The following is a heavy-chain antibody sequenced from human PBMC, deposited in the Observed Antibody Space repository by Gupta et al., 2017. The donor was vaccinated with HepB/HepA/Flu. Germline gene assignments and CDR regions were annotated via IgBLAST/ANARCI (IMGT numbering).Heavy chain of an antibody. CDR3: TRGYCTSSKCYYYMDV. Sequence: EERLVESGGGWVKPGGSHRFLCTASGFTFSNAWMNWVRQAPGKGLEWVGRIKSNSDSGTTEYAKPVKGRFTISRQDSKNTLFLQMNSLKIEDAGVYYCTRGYCTSSKCYYYMDVWGKGTPVTVSS. V-gene: IGHV3-15*01. J-gene: IGHJ6*03. CDR2: IKSNSDSGTT. CDR1: GFTFSNAW. D-gene: IGHD2-2*01.